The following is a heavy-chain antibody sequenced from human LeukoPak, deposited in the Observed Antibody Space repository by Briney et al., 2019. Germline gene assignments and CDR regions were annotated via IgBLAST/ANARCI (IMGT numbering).Heavy chain of an antibody. V-gene: IGHV4-59*08. CDR3: ARHPYTSSPFDY. CDR1: GGSISSYY. CDR2: IYYSGST. D-gene: IGHD6-6*01. J-gene: IGHJ4*02. Sequence: SETLSLTCTVSGGSISSYYWSWLRQPPGKGLEWTGYIYYSGSTNYNPSLKSRVTISVDTSKNQFSLKLSSVTAADTAVYYCARHPYTSSPFDYWGQGTLVTVSS.